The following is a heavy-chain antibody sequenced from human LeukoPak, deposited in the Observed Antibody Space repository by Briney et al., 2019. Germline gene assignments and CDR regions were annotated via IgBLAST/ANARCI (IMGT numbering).Heavy chain of an antibody. CDR1: GYTLTELS. CDR3: ATRPTGYSYGSFDY. D-gene: IGHD5-18*01. CDR2: FDPEDGET. Sequence: ASVKVSCKVSGYTLTELSMHWVRLAPGNGLEWTGGFDPEDGETIHAQKFQAKVTMTEHTSTDTAYMELSSLRSEDTAVYYCATRPTGYSYGSFDYWGQGTLVTVSS. V-gene: IGHV1-24*01. J-gene: IGHJ4*02.